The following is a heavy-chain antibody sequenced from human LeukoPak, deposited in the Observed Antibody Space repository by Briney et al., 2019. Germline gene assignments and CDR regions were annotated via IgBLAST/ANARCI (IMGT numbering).Heavy chain of an antibody. V-gene: IGHV3-48*01. Sequence: GGSLRLSCAASGFTFSSYSMNWVRQAPGKGLEWVSYISSSSSTIYYADSVKGRFTISRDNAKNSLYLQMNSLRAEDTAVYYCARASWGVAAAGSATYHMDVWGKGTTVTVSS. CDR3: ARASWGVAAAGSATYHMDV. CDR1: GFTFSSYS. J-gene: IGHJ6*03. CDR2: ISSSSSTI. D-gene: IGHD6-13*01.